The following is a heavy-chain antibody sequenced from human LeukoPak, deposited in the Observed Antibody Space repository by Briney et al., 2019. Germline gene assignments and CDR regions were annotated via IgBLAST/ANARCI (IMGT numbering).Heavy chain of an antibody. CDR2: IYTGGST. CDR3: AGDQASSSSSPY. CDR1: GMTVSSNY. J-gene: IGHJ4*02. Sequence: GGSLRLSCAASGMTVSSNYIMWVRQPPGKGLEWVSSIYTGGSTYYADAVKGRFTISRDNSKNTVNLQMNSLRAEDTAVYYCAGDQASSSSSPYWGQGTLVTVSS. D-gene: IGHD2-2*01. V-gene: IGHV3-66*01.